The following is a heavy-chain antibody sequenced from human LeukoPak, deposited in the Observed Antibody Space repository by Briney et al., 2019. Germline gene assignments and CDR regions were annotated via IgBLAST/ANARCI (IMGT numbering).Heavy chain of an antibody. CDR3: ARCFRGSGGDCYPGYFDY. CDR2: INPNSGGT. D-gene: IGHD2-21*02. J-gene: IGHJ4*02. CDR1: GGTFSSYA. V-gene: IGHV1-2*02. Sequence: ASVKVSCKASGGTFSSYAISWVRQAPGQGLEWMGWINPNSGGTNYAQEFQGRVTMTRDTSISTAYMELSSLRSDDTAVYYCARCFRGSGGDCYPGYFDYWGQGTLVTVSS.